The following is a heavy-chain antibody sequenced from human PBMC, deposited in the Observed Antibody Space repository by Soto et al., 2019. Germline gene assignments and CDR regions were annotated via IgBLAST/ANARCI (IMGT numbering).Heavy chain of an antibody. D-gene: IGHD6-13*01. CDR3: ARRLAAAERSDYYYYYGMDV. V-gene: IGHV1-18*01. CDR1: GYTFTSYG. J-gene: IGHJ6*02. CDR2: ISAYNGNT. Sequence: ASVKVSCKASGYTFTSYGISWVRQAPGQGLEWMGWISAYNGNTNYAQKLQGRVTMTTDTPTSTAYMELRSLRSDDTAVYYCARRLAAAERSDYYYYYGMDVWGQGTTVTVSS.